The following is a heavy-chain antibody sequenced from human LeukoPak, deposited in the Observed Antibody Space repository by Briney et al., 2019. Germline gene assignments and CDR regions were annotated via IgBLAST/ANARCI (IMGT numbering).Heavy chain of an antibody. CDR1: GFTFSSYE. V-gene: IGHV3-48*03. CDR2: ISSSGSTI. D-gene: IGHD6-6*01. J-gene: IGHJ4*02. CDR3: ARESSDSSSPDY. Sequence: QPGGSLRLSCAAPGFTFSSYEMNWVRQAPGKGLEWVSYISSSGSTIYYADSVKGRFTISRDNAKNSLYLQMNSLRAEDTAVYYCARESSDSSSPDYWGQGTLVTVSS.